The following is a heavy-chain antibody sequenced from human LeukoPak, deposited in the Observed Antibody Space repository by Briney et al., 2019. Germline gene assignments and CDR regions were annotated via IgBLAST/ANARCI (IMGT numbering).Heavy chain of an antibody. Sequence: GGSLRLSCAASGFTFSSHAVSWVRQAPGKGLEWVSAISGSGGSTYYADSVKGRFTISRDNSKNTLYLQMNSLRAEDTAVYYCAKKYSSSSRGSFDIWGQGTMVTVSS. D-gene: IGHD6-6*01. CDR3: AKKYSSSSRGSFDI. J-gene: IGHJ3*02. V-gene: IGHV3-23*01. CDR2: ISGSGGST. CDR1: GFTFSSHA.